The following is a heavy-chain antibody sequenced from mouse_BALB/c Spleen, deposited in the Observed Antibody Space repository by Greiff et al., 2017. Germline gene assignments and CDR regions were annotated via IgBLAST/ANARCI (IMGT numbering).Heavy chain of an antibody. CDR1: GYTFTSYT. J-gene: IGHJ4*01. CDR2: INPSSGYT. D-gene: IGHD1-1*02. CDR3: AREGTMGYYYAMDY. V-gene: IGHV1-4*01. Sequence: VQLQQSGAELARPGASVKMSCKASGYTFTSYTMHWVKQRPGQGLEWIGYINPSSGYTNYNQKFKDKATLTADKSSSTAYMQLSSLTSEDSAVYYCAREGTMGYYYAMDYWGQGTSVTVSS.